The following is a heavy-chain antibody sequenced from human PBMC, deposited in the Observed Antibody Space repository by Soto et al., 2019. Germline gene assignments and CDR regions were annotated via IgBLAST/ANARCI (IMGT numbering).Heavy chain of an antibody. CDR1: GFTFSSYG. D-gene: IGHD5-12*01. J-gene: IGHJ3*02. CDR3: AKDNGSGCDWLRVGDASDI. Sequence: QVQLVESGGGVVQPGRSLRLSCAASGFTFSSYGMHWVRQAPGKGLEWVAGISYDGSNKYYADSVKGRLTISRDNSKNPLYLQMNNLRGEDTDVYYCAKDNGSGCDWLRVGDASDIWGQGTMVTVSS. V-gene: IGHV3-30*18. CDR2: ISYDGSNK.